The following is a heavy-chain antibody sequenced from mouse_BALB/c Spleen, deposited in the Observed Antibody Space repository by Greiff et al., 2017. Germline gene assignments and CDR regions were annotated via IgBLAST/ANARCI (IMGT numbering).Heavy chain of an antibody. CDR2: INPYNGDT. D-gene: IGHD2-4*01. CDR1: GYSFTGYF. Sequence: EVQLQESGPELVKPGASVKISCKASGYSFTGYFMNWVMQSHGKSLEWIGRINPYNGDTFYNQKFKGKATLTVDKSSSTAHMELRSLASEDSAVYYCARWGYDYDFDYWGQGTTLTVSS. J-gene: IGHJ2*01. V-gene: IGHV1-20*02. CDR3: ARWGYDYDFDY.